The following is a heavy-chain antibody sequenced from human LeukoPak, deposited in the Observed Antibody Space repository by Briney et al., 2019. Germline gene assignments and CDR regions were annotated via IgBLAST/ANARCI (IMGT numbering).Heavy chain of an antibody. CDR1: GYTFTGCY. CDR3: ARWVNKAWSFDY. J-gene: IGHJ4*02. D-gene: IGHD3-3*01. Sequence: ASVKVSCKASGYTFTGCYMHWVRQAPGQGLEWMGWINPNSGGTNYAQKFQGRVTMTRDTSISTAYMELSRLRSDDTAVYYCARWVNKAWSFDYWGQGTLVTVSS. CDR2: INPNSGGT. V-gene: IGHV1-2*02.